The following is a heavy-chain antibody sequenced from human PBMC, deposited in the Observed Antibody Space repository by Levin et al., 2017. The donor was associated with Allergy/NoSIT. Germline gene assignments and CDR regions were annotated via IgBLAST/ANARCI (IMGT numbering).Heavy chain of an antibody. J-gene: IGHJ4*02. CDR2: INHSGST. Sequence: SQTLSLPCAVYGGSFSGYYWSWIRQPPGKGLEWIGEINHSGSTNYNPSLKSRVTISVDTSKNQFSLKLSSVTAADTAVYYCARYYYYGSGRFDYWGQGTLVTVSS. D-gene: IGHD3-10*01. CDR3: ARYYYYGSGRFDY. CDR1: GGSFSGYY. V-gene: IGHV4-34*01.